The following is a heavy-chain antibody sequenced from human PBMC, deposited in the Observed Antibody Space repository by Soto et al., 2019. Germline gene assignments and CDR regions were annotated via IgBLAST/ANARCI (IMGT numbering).Heavy chain of an antibody. CDR1: GFTFSSYA. J-gene: IGHJ4*02. D-gene: IGHD7-27*01. CDR2: ISGSGDST. CDR3: AKRAWGVFYFDY. Sequence: EVQLLESGGGLVQPGGSLRLSCAASGFTFSSYAMSWVRQAPGKGLEWVLVISGSGDSTYYADSVKGRFTISRDNSKNTLYLQINSLRAEDTACYYCAKRAWGVFYFDYWGQGTLVTVSS. V-gene: IGHV3-23*01.